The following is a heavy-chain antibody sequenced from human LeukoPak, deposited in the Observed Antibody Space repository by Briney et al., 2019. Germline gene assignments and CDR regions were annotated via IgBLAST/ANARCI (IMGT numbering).Heavy chain of an antibody. CDR3: ARAAGTGTTWDV. CDR1: GYTFTNFD. D-gene: IGHD1-7*01. Sequence: ASVKVSCKASGYTFTNFDINWVRQAPGQGLEWMGWINPNSGGTNYAQKFQGRVTMTRDTSISTAYMELSRLRSDDTAVYYCARAAGTGTTWDVWGKGTTVTVSS. J-gene: IGHJ6*04. V-gene: IGHV1-2*02. CDR2: INPNSGGT.